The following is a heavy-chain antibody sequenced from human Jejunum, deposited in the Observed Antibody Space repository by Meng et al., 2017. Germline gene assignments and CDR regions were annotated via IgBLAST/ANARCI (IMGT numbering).Heavy chain of an antibody. D-gene: IGHD2-21*01. CDR3: TPQDCTHYC. CDR1: GFTFSGSA. Sequence: VHLLESGGELKQPGASLKLSCAASGFTFSGSAMNWVRQASGQGLEWVGCIRNKVNRYSTAYAEGIESRSTDTNTDTDITELLNMRSDNTDVTAGYSCTPQDCTHYCWGQGTLVTVSS. J-gene: IGHJ4*02. V-gene: IGHV3-73*01. CDR2: IRNKVNRYST.